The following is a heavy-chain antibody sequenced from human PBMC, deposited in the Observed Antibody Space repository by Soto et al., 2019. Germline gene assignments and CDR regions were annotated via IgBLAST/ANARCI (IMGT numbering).Heavy chain of an antibody. CDR3: ARGSTSWYFDF. J-gene: IGHJ4*02. CDR1: GFTFNRYW. V-gene: IGHV3-7*01. D-gene: IGHD2-2*01. Sequence: PGGSMRLSCAASGFTFNRYWMSWVRQAPGKGLEWVANIKKDGSEQYYVDSVKGRFTVSLDNAKNSLTLQMSGLRAEDTAVYYCARGSTSWYFDFWGQGTLVTVSS. CDR2: IKKDGSEQ.